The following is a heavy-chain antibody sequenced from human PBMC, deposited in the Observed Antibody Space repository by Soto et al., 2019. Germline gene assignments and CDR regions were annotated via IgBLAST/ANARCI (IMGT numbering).Heavy chain of an antibody. CDR1: GGSISTYY. CDR2: IYYTGNT. V-gene: IGHV4-59*13. J-gene: IGHJ5*02. Sequence: ASETLSLTCTVTGGSISTYYWSWLRQPPGKGLEWIGHIYYTGNTNYNPSLKSRVTISVDTSTNRFSLRLRSVSAADTAVYYCARAQSFEFPHWFDPWGQGTLVTVSS. CDR3: ARAQSFEFPHWFDP. D-gene: IGHD3-10*01.